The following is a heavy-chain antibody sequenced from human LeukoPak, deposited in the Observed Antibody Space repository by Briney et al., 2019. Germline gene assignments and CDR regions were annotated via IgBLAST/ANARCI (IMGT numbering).Heavy chain of an antibody. CDR1: GGSFSGYY. D-gene: IGHD2-2*02. CDR3: ARGKAIFEY. V-gene: IGHV4-34*01. Sequence: SETLSLTCAVYGGSFSGYYWSWIRQPPGKGLEWIGEINHSGSTNYNPSLKSRVTISVDTSKNQFSLKLSSVTAADTAVYYCARGKAIFEYWGQGTLVTVSS. J-gene: IGHJ4*02. CDR2: INHSGST.